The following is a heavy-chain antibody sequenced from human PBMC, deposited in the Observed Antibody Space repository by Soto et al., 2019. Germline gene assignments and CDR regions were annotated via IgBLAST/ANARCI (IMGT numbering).Heavy chain of an antibody. D-gene: IGHD3-3*01. V-gene: IGHV3-30*18. CDR3: AKCPGYDFWSWFDY. Sequence: QVQLVESEGGVVQPGRSLTLSCAASGFTFSGHGMHWVRQAPGKGLEWVAVISYDGVNKFYADSVKGRFTISRDNSKDTLDLQMNSLRTEDTAVYYCAKCPGYDFWSWFDYWGQGIVVTVSS. J-gene: IGHJ4*02. CDR1: GFTFSGHG. CDR2: ISYDGVNK.